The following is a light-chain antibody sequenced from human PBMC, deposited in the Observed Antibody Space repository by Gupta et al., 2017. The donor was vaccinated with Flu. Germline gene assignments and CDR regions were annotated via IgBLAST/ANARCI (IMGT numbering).Light chain of an antibody. CDR2: DAS. V-gene: IGKV3-11*01. CDR3: QQHGDWPLT. Sequence: EIVLTLSPATLSLSPGQRATLTRRASETVSYFLVWYQQKVGQPPRLLIYDASKREPGIPVRFSGSGSGTDFSLTVSSLEPEDSAVYYCQQHGDWPLTLGQGTKLEI. J-gene: IGKJ2*01. CDR1: ETVSYF.